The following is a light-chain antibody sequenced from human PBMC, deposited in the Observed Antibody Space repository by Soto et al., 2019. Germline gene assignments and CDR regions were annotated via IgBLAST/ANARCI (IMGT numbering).Light chain of an antibody. J-gene: IGLJ1*01. CDR3: CSYAGMYSYV. Sequence: QSALTQPRSVSGSPGQSVTISCTGTSSDVGRFNYVSWYQQHPGKAPKVVIYDVTERPSGVPDRFSGSKSGNTASLTISGLQLEDEGDYYCCSYAGMYSYVFGTGTKLTVL. CDR2: DVT. V-gene: IGLV2-11*01. CDR1: SSDVGRFNY.